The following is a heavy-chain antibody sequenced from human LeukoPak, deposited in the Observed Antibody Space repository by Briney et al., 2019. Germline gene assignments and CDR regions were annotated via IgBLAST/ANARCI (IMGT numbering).Heavy chain of an antibody. D-gene: IGHD1-26*01. J-gene: IGHJ4*02. Sequence: ASVKVSCKASGYTFTGYYIHWVRQAPGQGLEWMGRIDPNTGGTKSAKNFQGRVPMTRDTSISTAYMALSGLRSDDTAVYYCASLYDIVGTTVDYWGQGTLVTVSS. CDR3: ASLYDIVGTTVDY. V-gene: IGHV1-2*06. CDR2: IDPNTGGT. CDR1: GYTFTGYY.